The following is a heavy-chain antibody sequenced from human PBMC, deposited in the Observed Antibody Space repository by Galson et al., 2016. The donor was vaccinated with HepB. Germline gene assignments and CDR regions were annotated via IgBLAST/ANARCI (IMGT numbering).Heavy chain of an antibody. J-gene: IGHJ4*02. CDR1: GFTFSSYS. Sequence: SLRLSCAASGFTFSSYSMNWVRQAPGKGLEWVSSISGSNNYIHYADSVKGRFTISRDNAQNSLYLQMYSLRAEDTAVYFCARDRLRFLEWSENDYWGQGTLVTVSS. D-gene: IGHD3-3*01. CDR3: ARDRLRFLEWSENDY. V-gene: IGHV3-21*01. CDR2: ISGSNNYI.